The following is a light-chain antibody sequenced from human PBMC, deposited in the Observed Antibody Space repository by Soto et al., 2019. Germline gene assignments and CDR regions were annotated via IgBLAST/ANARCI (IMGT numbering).Light chain of an antibody. CDR3: QTWGTGIRV. V-gene: IGLV4-69*01. CDR2: LNSDGSH. Sequence: QPVLTQSPSASASLGASVKLTCTLSSGHSSYAIAWHQQQPEKGPRYLMKLNSDGSHSKGDGIPDRFSGSSSGAERYLTIPSLQYEDEADYYCQTWGTGIRVFGGGTKLTVL. J-gene: IGLJ2*01. CDR1: SGHSSYA.